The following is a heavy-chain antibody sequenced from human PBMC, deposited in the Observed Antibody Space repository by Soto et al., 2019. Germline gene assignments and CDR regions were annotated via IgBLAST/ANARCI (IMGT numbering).Heavy chain of an antibody. CDR2: ISSDDNT. J-gene: IGHJ1*01. CDR3: ARDILGGSYDFSH. CDR1: GFIVNNIF. Sequence: EVQLMESGGGLVQPGGSLRLSCAASGFIVNNIFMTWVRQAPGKGLEWLSTISSDDNTYYSDSVKGICTISRDSSKNTLYLQMNRLRAEDTAVYHCARDILGGSYDFSHGGQGTLVTVSS. D-gene: IGHD3-3*01. V-gene: IGHV3-66*01.